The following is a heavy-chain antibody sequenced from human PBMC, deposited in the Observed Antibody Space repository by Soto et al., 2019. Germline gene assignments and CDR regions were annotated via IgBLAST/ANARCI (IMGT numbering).Heavy chain of an antibody. D-gene: IGHD4-17*01. CDR1: GYSVTIYL. J-gene: IGHJ4*02. CDR3: ARHLDGEVVY. V-gene: IGHV5-10-1*01. Sequence: GESLKLSFTGSGYSVTIYLISWVRQMPGKGLEWMGRIDPSDSYTNYSPSFQGHVTISADKSISTAYLQWSSLKASDTAMYYCARHLDGEVVYWGQGTLVTVS. CDR2: IDPSDSYT.